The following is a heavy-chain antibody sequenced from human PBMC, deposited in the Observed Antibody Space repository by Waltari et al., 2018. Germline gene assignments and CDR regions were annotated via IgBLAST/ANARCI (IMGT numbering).Heavy chain of an antibody. V-gene: IGHV4-59*12. Sequence: QVQLQESGPGLVKPSETLSLTCTVSGGSISSYYWSWIRQPPGKGLEWTGHIYSSGDTNYNPSLKSRLILSIDTAKNQISLKLGSVTAADTAVYFCARDYRRTVRSYGMDVWGQGTTVTVSS. CDR2: IYSSGDT. CDR3: ARDYRRTVRSYGMDV. J-gene: IGHJ6*02. D-gene: IGHD3-10*01. CDR1: GGSISSYY.